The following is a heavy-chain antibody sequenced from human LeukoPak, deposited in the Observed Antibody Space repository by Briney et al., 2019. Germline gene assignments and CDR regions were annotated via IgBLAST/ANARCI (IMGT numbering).Heavy chain of an antibody. J-gene: IGHJ3*01. V-gene: IGHV3-7*05. CDR1: GFTFTTYW. CDR3: VRGFDGYYGFDL. D-gene: IGHD5-24*01. CDR2: INQDGVEK. Sequence: GGSLRLSCAASGFTFTTYWMSWVRQAPGKGLEWVANINQDGVEKYYVASVRGRLTISRDNAKNSMYVQMNSLRAEDTAVYYCVRGFDGYYGFDLWGQGTMVTVSS.